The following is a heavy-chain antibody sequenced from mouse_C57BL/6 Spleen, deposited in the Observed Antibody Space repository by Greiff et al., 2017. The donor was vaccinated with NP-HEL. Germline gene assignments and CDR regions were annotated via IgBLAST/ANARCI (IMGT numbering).Heavy chain of an antibody. D-gene: IGHD3-2*02. J-gene: IGHJ3*01. CDR2: INPYNGGT. V-gene: IGHV1-26*01. CDR1: GYTFTDYY. CDR3: APRQLRLLWFAY. Sequence: EVQLHQSGPELVKPGASVKISCKASGYTFTDYYMNWVKQSHGKSLEWLGDINPYNGGTSYNQKFKGKATLTVDKSSSTAYMELRSLTSEDSSVYYCAPRQLRLLWFAYWGQGTLVTVSA.